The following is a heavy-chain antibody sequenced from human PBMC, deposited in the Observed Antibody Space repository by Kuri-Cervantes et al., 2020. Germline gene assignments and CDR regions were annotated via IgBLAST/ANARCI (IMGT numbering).Heavy chain of an antibody. J-gene: IGHJ4*02. CDR1: GYTFTGYY. CDR2: INPNSGGT. V-gene: IGHV1-2*02. D-gene: IGHD6-19*01. CDR3: ASAEVAGLYFDY. Sequence: ASVKVSCKASGYTFTGYYMHWVRPAPGQGLEWMGWINPNSGGTNYAQKLQGRVTMTRDTSISTAYMVLSRLRSDDTAVYYCASAEVAGLYFDYWGQGTLVTVSS.